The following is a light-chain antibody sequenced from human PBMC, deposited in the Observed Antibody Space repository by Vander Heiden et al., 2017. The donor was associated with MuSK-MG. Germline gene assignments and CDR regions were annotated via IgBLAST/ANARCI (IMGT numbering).Light chain of an antibody. CDR3: QQYITYPWT. Sequence: DTQMTQSPSTLSASVGDRVTITCRASQTISSWLAWYQQKPGKASKLLIYKASGLQSGVPSRFSGSGSETEFTLTITSLQPDDSATYYCQQYITYPWTFGQGTKVEVK. CDR1: QTISSW. CDR2: KAS. V-gene: IGKV1-5*03. J-gene: IGKJ1*01.